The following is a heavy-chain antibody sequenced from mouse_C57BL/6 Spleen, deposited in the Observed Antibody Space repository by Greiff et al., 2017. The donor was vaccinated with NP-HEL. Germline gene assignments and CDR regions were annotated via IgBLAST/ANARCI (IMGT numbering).Heavy chain of an antibody. CDR2: IYPYNGVS. D-gene: IGHD1-1*01. Sequence: VQLQQSGPELVKPGASVKISCKASGYSFTGYYMHWVKQSPGNILDWIGYIYPYNGVSSYNQKFKGKATLTVDKSSSTAYMELRSLTSEDSAVYYCARGQLSYGSSSWFAYWGQGTLVTVSA. CDR1: GYSFTGYY. V-gene: IGHV1-31*01. J-gene: IGHJ3*01. CDR3: ARGQLSYGSSSWFAY.